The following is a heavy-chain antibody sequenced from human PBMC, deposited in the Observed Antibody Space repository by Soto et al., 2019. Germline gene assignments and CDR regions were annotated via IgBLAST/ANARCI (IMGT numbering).Heavy chain of an antibody. V-gene: IGHV1-69*06. CDR3: AREMDSSGYSWYYFDY. D-gene: IGHD3-22*01. Sequence: SAKVSCKASGGTFSSYAISWVRQAPGQGLEWMGGIIPIFGTANYAQKFQGRVTITADKSTSTAYMELSSLRSEDTAVYYCAREMDSSGYSWYYFDYWGQGTLVTVSS. CDR1: GGTFSSYA. J-gene: IGHJ4*02. CDR2: IIPIFGTA.